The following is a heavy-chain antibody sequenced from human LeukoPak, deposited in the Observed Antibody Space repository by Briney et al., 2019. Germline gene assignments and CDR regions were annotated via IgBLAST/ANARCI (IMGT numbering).Heavy chain of an antibody. CDR3: ARVSAGGGSEWVDN. CDR2: ISYSGRA. Sequence: SETLSLTCTVSGDSITDYYWSWIRQPPGEGLEWIGYISYSGRATYNPSVKSRVTISLATSRTQFSLSLTSVTAADTAVYYCARVSAGGGSEWVDNWGQGTLVTVSS. J-gene: IGHJ5*02. CDR1: GDSITDYY. D-gene: IGHD1-26*01. V-gene: IGHV4-59*01.